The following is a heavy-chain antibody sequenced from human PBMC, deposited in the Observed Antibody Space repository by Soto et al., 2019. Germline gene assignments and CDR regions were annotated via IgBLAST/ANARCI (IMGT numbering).Heavy chain of an antibody. V-gene: IGHV4-34*01. D-gene: IGHD3-9*01. CDR3: ANGGDILTGYLLDY. J-gene: IGHJ4*02. CDR2: INHSGST. Sequence: SETLSLTCAVYGGSFSGYYWSWIRQPPGKGLEWIGEINHSGSTNYNPSLKSRVTISVDTSKNQFSLKLSSVTAADTAVYYCANGGDILTGYLLDYWGQGTLVTV. CDR1: GGSFSGYY.